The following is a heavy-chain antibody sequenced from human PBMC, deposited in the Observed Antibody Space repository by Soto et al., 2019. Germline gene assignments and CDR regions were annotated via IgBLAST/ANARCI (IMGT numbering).Heavy chain of an antibody. CDR1: GYTFTSFV. CDR3: TRDLLFISPSTVTTDAY. Sequence: VQLVQSGAEVKKPGASVRVSCKASGYTFTSFVLSWVRQAPGQGPEWMGWISPESDKATYAHKFQGRITMTTDTSKTTAYMDLRSLRSDDTAVYYCTRDLLFISPSTVTTDAYWGQGTLVSVS. J-gene: IGHJ4*02. D-gene: IGHD4-17*01. V-gene: IGHV1-18*01. CDR2: ISPESDKA.